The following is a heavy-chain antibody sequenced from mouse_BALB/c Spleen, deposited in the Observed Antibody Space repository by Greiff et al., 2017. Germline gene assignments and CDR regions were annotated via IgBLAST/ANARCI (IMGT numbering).Heavy chain of an antibody. V-gene: IGHV5-6-4*01. CDR3: TRDQTTAGAMDY. D-gene: IGHD1-2*01. CDR2: ISSGGSYT. J-gene: IGHJ4*01. Sequence: EVMLVESGGGLVKPGGSLKLSCAASGFTFSSYTMSWVRQTPEKRLEWVATISSGGSYTYYPDSVKGRFTISRDNAKNTLYLQMSSLKSEDTAMYYCTRDQTTAGAMDYWGQGTSVTVSS. CDR1: GFTFSSYT.